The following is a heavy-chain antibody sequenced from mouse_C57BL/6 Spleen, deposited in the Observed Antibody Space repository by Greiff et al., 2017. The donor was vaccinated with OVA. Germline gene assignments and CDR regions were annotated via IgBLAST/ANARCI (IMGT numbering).Heavy chain of an antibody. J-gene: IGHJ4*01. Sequence: DVKLQESGGGLVKPGGSLKLSCAASGFTFSDYGMHWVRQAPEKGLEWVAYISSGSSTIYYADTVKGRFTISRDNAKNTLFLQMTSLRSEDTAMYYCAKLGRWAMDYWGQGTSVTVSS. V-gene: IGHV5-17*01. D-gene: IGHD4-1*01. CDR3: AKLGRWAMDY. CDR1: GFTFSDYG. CDR2: ISSGSSTI.